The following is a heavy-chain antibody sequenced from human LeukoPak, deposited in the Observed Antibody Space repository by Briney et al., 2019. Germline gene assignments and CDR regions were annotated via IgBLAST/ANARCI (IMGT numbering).Heavy chain of an antibody. CDR2: LYSGGST. D-gene: IGHD5-18*01. V-gene: IGHV3-66*01. CDR1: GFTVSSNY. Sequence: GGSLRLSCAASGFTVSSNYMNWVRQAPGKGLEWVSVLYSGGSTYYADSVKGRFTISRDNSKNTLYLQMSSLRAEDTAVYYCAGGELWLPLDYWGQGTLVTVSS. CDR3: AGGELWLPLDY. J-gene: IGHJ4*02.